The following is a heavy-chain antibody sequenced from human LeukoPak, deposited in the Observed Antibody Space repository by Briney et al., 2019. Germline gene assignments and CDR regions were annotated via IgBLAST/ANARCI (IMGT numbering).Heavy chain of an antibody. V-gene: IGHV3-74*01. J-gene: IGHJ4*02. CDR3: ARDGFPAAADY. D-gene: IGHD2-2*01. CDR1: GFTFSRSW. Sequence: GGSLRPSCTVSGFTFSRSWMRWVRQAPGKGLVWVSHINGDGTTTNYADSVKGRLTISRKNAKNTMFLQMNSLRVEDTAVYYCARDGFPAAADYWGQGTLVTVSS. CDR2: INGDGTTT.